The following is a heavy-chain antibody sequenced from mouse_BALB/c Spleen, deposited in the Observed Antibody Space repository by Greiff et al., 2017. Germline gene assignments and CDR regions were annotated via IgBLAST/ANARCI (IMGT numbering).Heavy chain of an antibody. D-gene: IGHD4-1*01. V-gene: IGHV1-4*01. CDR2: INPSSGYT. J-gene: IGHJ3*01. CDR3: ARSGTGPSFAY. CDR1: GYTFTSYT. Sequence: VQLQQSGAELARPGASVKMSCKASGYTFTSYTMHWVKQRPGQGLEWIGYINPSSGYTNYNQKFKDKATLTADKSSSTAYMQLSSLTSEDSAVYYCARSGTGPSFAYWGQGTLVTVSA.